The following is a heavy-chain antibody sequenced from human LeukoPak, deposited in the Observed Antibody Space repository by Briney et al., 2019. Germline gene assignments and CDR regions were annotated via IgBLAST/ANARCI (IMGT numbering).Heavy chain of an antibody. CDR1: GFDFNNAW. Sequence: QTGGSLRLSCAASGFDFNNAWMTWVRRAPGKGLESFSSISGSGGDTYYTDSVKGRFTISRDNLKNTLHLQMNSLRAEDTAVYYCAKGGGYYYDSSGYLDYWGQGTLVTVSS. CDR2: ISGSGGDT. CDR3: AKGGGYYYDSSGYLDY. J-gene: IGHJ4*02. D-gene: IGHD3-22*01. V-gene: IGHV3-23*01.